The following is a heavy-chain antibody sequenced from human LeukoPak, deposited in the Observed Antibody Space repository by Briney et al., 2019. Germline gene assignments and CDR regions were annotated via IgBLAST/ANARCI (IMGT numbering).Heavy chain of an antibody. CDR3: AREYSSSSPNYYYYYYMDV. V-gene: IGHV4-39*07. CDR1: GGSISSSSYY. D-gene: IGHD6-6*01. CDR2: IYYSGST. J-gene: IGHJ6*03. Sequence: SETLSLTCTVSGGSISSSSYYWGWIRQPPGKGLEWIGSIYYSGSTYYNPSLKSRVTISVDTSKNQFSLKLSSVTAADTAVYYCAREYSSSSPNYYYYYYMDVWGKGTTVTVSS.